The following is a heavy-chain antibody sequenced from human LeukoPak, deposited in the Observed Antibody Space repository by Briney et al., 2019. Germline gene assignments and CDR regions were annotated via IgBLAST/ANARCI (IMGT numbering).Heavy chain of an antibody. J-gene: IGHJ6*03. Sequence: GGSLRLSCAASGFTFSSYWMSWVRQAPGKGLEWVGNIKQDGSEKYYVDSVKGRFTISRDNAKNSLYLQMNSLRAEDTAVYYCARRGHRRTPRPYSGSYYYHYYMDVWGKGTTVTVSS. V-gene: IGHV3-7*01. CDR2: IKQDGSEK. CDR1: GFTFSSYW. D-gene: IGHD1-26*01. CDR3: ARRGHRRTPRPYSGSYYYHYYMDV.